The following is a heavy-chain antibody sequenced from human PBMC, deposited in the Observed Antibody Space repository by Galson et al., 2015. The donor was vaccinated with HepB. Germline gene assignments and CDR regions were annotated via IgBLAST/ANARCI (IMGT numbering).Heavy chain of an antibody. CDR2: INPNSGGT. CDR3: ARERGFQVTGTTYYYMDV. V-gene: IGHV1-2*06. D-gene: IGHD1-7*01. Sequence: SVKVSCKASGYTFTGYYMHWVRQAPGQGLEWMGRINPNSGGTNYAQKFQGRVTMTRDTSISTAYMELSRLRSDDTAVYYCARERGFQVTGTTYYYMDVWGKGTTVTVSS. CDR1: GYTFTGYY. J-gene: IGHJ6*03.